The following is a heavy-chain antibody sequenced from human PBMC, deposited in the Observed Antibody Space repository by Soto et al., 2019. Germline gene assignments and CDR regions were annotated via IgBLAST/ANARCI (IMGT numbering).Heavy chain of an antibody. CDR2: IISGSAYI. CDR1: TFSMYS. CDR3: TRDQGGSYDSWFDP. D-gene: IGHD1-26*01. Sequence: EVQVVESGGGLVHPGGSLRLSCNFTFSMYSMNWVRQAPGKGLEWVASIISGSAYIKYADSVKGRFTISRDNAKNSVSLQLTSLRVDDTAVYFCTRDQGGSYDSWFDPWGLGTLVTVSS. V-gene: IGHV3-21*01. J-gene: IGHJ5*02.